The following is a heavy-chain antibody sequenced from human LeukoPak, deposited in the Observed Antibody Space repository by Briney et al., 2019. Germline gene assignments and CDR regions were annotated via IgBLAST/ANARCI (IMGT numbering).Heavy chain of an antibody. Sequence: GESLKISCKGSGYSFTSYWIGWVRQMPGKGLEWMGIIYPGDSDTRYSPSFQGQVTISADKSISTAYLQRSSLKASDTAMYYCARREMGSSGWYYFDYWGQGTLVTVSS. CDR1: GYSFTSYW. V-gene: IGHV5-51*01. J-gene: IGHJ4*02. D-gene: IGHD6-19*01. CDR2: IYPGDSDT. CDR3: ARREMGSSGWYYFDY.